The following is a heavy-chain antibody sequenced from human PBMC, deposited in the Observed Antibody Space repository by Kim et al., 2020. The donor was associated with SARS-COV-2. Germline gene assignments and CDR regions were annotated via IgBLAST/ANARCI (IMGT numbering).Heavy chain of an antibody. D-gene: IGHD3-10*01. V-gene: IGHV3-23*01. J-gene: IGHJ6*02. CDR2: ISGSGGST. Sequence: GGSLRLSCAASGFTFSSYAMSWVRQAPGKGLEWVSAISGSGGSTYYADSVKGRFTISRDNSKNTLYLQMNSLRAEDTAVYYCAKWIRITMVRGVISPYYYYGMDVWGQGTTVTVSS. CDR3: AKWIRITMVRGVISPYYYYGMDV. CDR1: GFTFSSYA.